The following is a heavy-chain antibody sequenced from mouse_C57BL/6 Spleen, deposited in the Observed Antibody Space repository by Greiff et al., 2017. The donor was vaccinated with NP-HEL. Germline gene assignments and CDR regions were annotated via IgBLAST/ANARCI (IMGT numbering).Heavy chain of an antibody. Sequence: QVQLQQPGAELVKPGASVKLSCKASGYTFTSYWMQWVKQRPGQGLEWIGEIDPSDSYTNYNQKFTGKATLTVDSSSSTAYMQLSSLTSEDSAVYDCARSTTVLATDYAMDYWGQGTSVTVSA. D-gene: IGHD1-1*01. V-gene: IGHV1-50*01. CDR1: GYTFTSYW. CDR2: IDPSDSYT. CDR3: ARSTTVLATDYAMDY. J-gene: IGHJ4*01.